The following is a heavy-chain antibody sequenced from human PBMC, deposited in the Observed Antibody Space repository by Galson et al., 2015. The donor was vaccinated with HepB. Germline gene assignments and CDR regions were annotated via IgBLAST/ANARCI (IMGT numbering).Heavy chain of an antibody. CDR2: ISSSSSYT. CDR3: AREGLTVTTSWDY. J-gene: IGHJ4*02. CDR1: GFTFSDYY. Sequence: SLRLSCAASGFTFSDYYMSWIRQAPGKGLEWVSYISSSSSYTNYADSVKGRFTISRDNAKNSLYLQMNSLRAEDTAVYYCAREGLTVTTSWDYWGQGTLVTVSS. D-gene: IGHD4-17*01. V-gene: IGHV3-11*06.